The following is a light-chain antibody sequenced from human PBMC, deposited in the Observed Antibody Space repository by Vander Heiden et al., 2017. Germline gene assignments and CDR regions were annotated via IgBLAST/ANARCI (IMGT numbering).Light chain of an antibody. J-gene: IGLJ1*01. CDR3: SSYAGSNNLGV. Sequence: QSALTQPPSASGSPGPSVTISCTGTSSDVGGYNYASWFQQHPGKAPNLMIYEVTKRPSGVPDRFSGSKSGNTASLTVSGLQAEDEADYYGSSYAGSNNLGVFGTGTKVTVL. V-gene: IGLV2-8*01. CDR2: EVT. CDR1: SSDVGGYNY.